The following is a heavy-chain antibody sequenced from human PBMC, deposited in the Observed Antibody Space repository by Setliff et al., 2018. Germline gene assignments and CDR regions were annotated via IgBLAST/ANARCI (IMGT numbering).Heavy chain of an antibody. CDR3: ARQAIFGSDAFDI. CDR2: IYPGDPDT. V-gene: IGHV5-51*01. Sequence: PGASLKISCKGSGYSFTSYWIGWVRQMPGKGLEWMGIIYPGDPDTRYSPSFQGQVTISADKSISTAYLQWSSLKASDTAMYYCARQAIFGSDAFDIWGQGTMVTVSS. D-gene: IGHD3-3*01. J-gene: IGHJ3*02. CDR1: GYSFTSYW.